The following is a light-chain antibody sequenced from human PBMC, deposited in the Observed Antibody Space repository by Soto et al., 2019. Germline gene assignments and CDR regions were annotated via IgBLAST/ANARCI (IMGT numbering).Light chain of an antibody. CDR1: QSLVHSDGNTY. V-gene: IGKV2-24*01. J-gene: IGKJ1*01. CDR2: QTS. CDR3: AQQTHFPRT. Sequence: VLTQAPLSSPVTLGQPATISCRSTQSLVHSDGNTYLSWLHQRPGQPPRLLIYQTSNRFSGVPDRFSGSGAGTDFTLRISRVEAADVGVYYCAQQTHFPRTFGQGTKLEI.